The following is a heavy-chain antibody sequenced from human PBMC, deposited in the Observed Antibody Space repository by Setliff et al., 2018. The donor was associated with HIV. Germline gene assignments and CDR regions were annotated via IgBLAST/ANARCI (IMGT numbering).Heavy chain of an antibody. CDR3: ARHRDPPGSRWIYYYYYMDL. J-gene: IGHJ6*03. CDR1: CGSISSGSYS. CDR2: IYSSGST. D-gene: IGHD6-13*01. Sequence: SETLSLTCTVSCGSISSGSYSWSWIRQPAGKGLEWIGHIYSSGSTNYNPSLKSRVTMSVDTSKNQVSLRLRSVTAADTGVYYCARHRDPPGSRWIYYYYYMDLWGEGTTVTVSS. V-gene: IGHV4-61*09.